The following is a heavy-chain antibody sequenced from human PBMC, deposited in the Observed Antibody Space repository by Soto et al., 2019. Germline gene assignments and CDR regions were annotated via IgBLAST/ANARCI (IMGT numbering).Heavy chain of an antibody. V-gene: IGHV4-59*01. CDR2: IYYSGST. J-gene: IGHJ4*02. CDR3: AREDSGYDFGIFDY. D-gene: IGHD5-12*01. Sequence: SETLSLTCTVSGGSISSYYWSWIRQPPGKGLEWIGYIYYSGSTNYNPSLKSRVTISVDTSKNQFSLKLSSVTAADTAVYYCAREDSGYDFGIFDYWGQGTLVTVSS. CDR1: GGSISSYY.